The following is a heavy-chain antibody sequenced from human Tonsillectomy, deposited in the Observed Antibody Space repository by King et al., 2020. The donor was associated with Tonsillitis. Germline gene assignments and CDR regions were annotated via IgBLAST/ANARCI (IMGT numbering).Heavy chain of an antibody. CDR2: IKSNTDGGTA. D-gene: IGHD6-6*01. J-gene: IGHJ4*02. Sequence: EVQLVESGGGLVKPGGSLRLSCPASGFTFSNAWMNWVRQAPGKGLEWVGRIKSNTDGGTADYAAPVKGRFTISRDDSKNTLYLHMNSLKTEDTAVYYCTTDWARGIAAGPEDDYFNYWGQGTLVTVSS. CDR1: GFTFSNAW. CDR3: TTDWARGIAAGPEDDYFNY. V-gene: IGHV3-15*07.